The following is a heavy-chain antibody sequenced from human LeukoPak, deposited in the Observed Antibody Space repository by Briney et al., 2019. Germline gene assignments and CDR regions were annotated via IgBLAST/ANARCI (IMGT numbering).Heavy chain of an antibody. CDR2: INAGNGNA. D-gene: IGHD3-22*01. V-gene: IGHV1-3*01. CDR1: GYTFTSYG. CDR3: ARVPLYDSNDYYYPH. J-gene: IGHJ4*02. Sequence: VSVKVSCKSSGYTFTSYGMHWVRQAPGQRRECMAWINAGNGNAKYSQKFQGRVTITRETSASTAYLELSSLRSEDTAAYYCARVPLYDSNDYYYPHWGQGTVVTVPS.